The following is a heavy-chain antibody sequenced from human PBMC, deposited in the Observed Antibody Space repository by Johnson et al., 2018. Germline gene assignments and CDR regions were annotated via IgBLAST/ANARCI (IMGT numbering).Heavy chain of an antibody. CDR2: ISSDGTNK. CDR1: GFTFSSYT. Sequence: QVQLQESGGGVVQPGRSLRLSCAASGFTFSSYTLHWVRQVPGKGLEWVSFISSDGTNKHYADSVNGRFTISRDNSKNTLYLQMDSLRAEDTAVYYCARPDFNYYYMDVWGKGTTVTVSS. V-gene: IGHV3-30-3*01. CDR3: ARPDFNYYYMDV. J-gene: IGHJ6*03.